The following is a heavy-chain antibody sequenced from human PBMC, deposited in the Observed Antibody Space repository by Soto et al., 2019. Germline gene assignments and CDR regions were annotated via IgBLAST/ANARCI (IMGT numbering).Heavy chain of an antibody. D-gene: IGHD3-22*01. CDR2: INPSGGST. Sequence: GASVKVSGKASGYTFTSYYMHWVRQAPGQGLEWMGIINPSGGSTSYAQKFQGRVTMTRDTSTSTVYMELSSLRSEDTAVYYCARLDYYDSSGYYYVFDYWGQGTLVTVSS. J-gene: IGHJ4*02. CDR1: GYTFTSYY. V-gene: IGHV1-46*01. CDR3: ARLDYYDSSGYYYVFDY.